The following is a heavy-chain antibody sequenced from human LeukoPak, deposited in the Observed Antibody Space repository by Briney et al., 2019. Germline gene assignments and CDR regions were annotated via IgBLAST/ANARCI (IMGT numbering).Heavy chain of an antibody. CDR2: ISGSGGST. V-gene: IGHV3-23*01. CDR1: GFTFSSYA. D-gene: IGHD4-17*01. Sequence: GGSLRLSCAASGFTFSSYAMSWVRQAPGKGLEWVSAISGSGGSTYYADSVKGRFTISRDNSKNTLYLQMNSLRAEDTAVYYCAKDHGAENDYGDYEMIPVERAHYYFDYWGQGTLVTVSS. J-gene: IGHJ4*02. CDR3: AKDHGAENDYGDYEMIPVERAHYYFDY.